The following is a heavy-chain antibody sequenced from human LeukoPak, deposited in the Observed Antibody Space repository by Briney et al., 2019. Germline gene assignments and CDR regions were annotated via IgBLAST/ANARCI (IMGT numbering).Heavy chain of an antibody. CDR3: ANSPHCSSTSCYFSV. V-gene: IGHV4-4*07. CDR2: IYTSGST. Sequence: PSETLSLTCTVSGGSISSYYWSWIRQPAGKGLEWIGRIYTSGSTNYNPSLKSRVTMSVDTSKNQFSLKLSSVTAADTAVYYCANSPHCSSTSCYFSVWGKGTTVTVSS. J-gene: IGHJ6*04. D-gene: IGHD2-2*01. CDR1: GGSISSYY.